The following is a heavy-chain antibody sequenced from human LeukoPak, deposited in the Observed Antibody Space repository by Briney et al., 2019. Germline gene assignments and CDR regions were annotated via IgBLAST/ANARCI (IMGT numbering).Heavy chain of an antibody. J-gene: IGHJ4*02. CDR1: GFTFGNFW. CDR3: ARGDAFSGDH. CDR2: IHPEGDEK. Sequence: RGSLRLSCVASGFTFGNFWMSWVRHSPGRGLEWVANIHPEGDEKYHVESVMGRFTISRDNAESSLFLQMNGLRAEDTAVYYCARGDAFSGDHWGQGTLVTASS. V-gene: IGHV3-7*04.